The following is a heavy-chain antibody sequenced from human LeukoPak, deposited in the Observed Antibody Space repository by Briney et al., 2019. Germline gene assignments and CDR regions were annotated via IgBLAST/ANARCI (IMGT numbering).Heavy chain of an antibody. CDR1: GYTFSSHS. D-gene: IGHD1-26*01. CDR3: ARDIGIVGEHDWFDP. V-gene: IGHV1-18*01. CDR2: ISPYNGNT. J-gene: IGHJ5*02. Sequence: ASVKVSCKTSGYTFSSHSMNWVRQAPGQGLEWMGWISPYNGNTKYAQKLQGRATMTTDTSTSTAYMELRSLRSDDTAVYYCARDIGIVGEHDWFDPWGQGTLVTVSS.